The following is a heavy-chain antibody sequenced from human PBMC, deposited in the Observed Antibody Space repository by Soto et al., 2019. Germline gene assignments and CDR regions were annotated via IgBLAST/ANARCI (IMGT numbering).Heavy chain of an antibody. D-gene: IGHD3-10*01. CDR1: GYTFTNYG. CDR2: ISAYNGNT. J-gene: IGHJ4*02. CDR3: ARINYYGSGYFDY. V-gene: IGHV1-18*01. Sequence: QVHLVQSGAEVEKPGASVKVSCKASGYTFTNYGITWVRQAPGQGLEGMGWISAYNGNTTYAQRLQGRVTMTTDTSTSTAYMELRSLRFDDTAVYYCARINYYGSGYFDYWGQGTLVTVSS.